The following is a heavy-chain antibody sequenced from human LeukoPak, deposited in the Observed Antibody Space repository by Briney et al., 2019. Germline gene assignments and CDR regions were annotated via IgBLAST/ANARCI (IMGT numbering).Heavy chain of an antibody. CDR1: GFTFSRYW. CDR2: INQDGSEK. V-gene: IGHV3-7*01. J-gene: IGHJ4*02. Sequence: GWSLTLSCPASGFTFSRYWMTWVRQSPGKGLEWVANINQDGSEKYYGDSVTGRFTISGDNAENSLFLQMNSLRADDTGVYYCARAREAPANVFPDHWGQGVVVTVSS. CDR3: ARAREAPANVFPDH. D-gene: IGHD2-15*01.